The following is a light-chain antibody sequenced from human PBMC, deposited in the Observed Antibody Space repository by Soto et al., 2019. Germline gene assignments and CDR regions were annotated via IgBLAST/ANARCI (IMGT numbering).Light chain of an antibody. CDR1: QSINSK. CDR3: QQRTTWPT. Sequence: EIVMTQSPATLSVSPGEIATLSCRASQSINSKLAWYQQKPGQAPRLLIYGASIRATGIPARFSGSGSGTDFTLTISSLEPEDFAVYYCQQRTTWPTFGGGTKVEIK. V-gene: IGKV3-15*01. J-gene: IGKJ4*01. CDR2: GAS.